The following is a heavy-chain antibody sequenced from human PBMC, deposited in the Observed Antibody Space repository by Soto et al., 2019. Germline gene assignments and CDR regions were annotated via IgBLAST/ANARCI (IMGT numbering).Heavy chain of an antibody. Sequence: ASVKVSCKASGYTFTSYYMHCVRQAPGQGLEWMGIINPSGGSTGYAQKFQGRVTMTRDTSTSTVYMELSSLRSEDTAVYYCARAGITMVRGDPGTYYYYGMDVWGQGTTVTVSS. V-gene: IGHV1-46*01. CDR2: INPSGGST. J-gene: IGHJ6*02. CDR3: ARAGITMVRGDPGTYYYYGMDV. D-gene: IGHD3-10*01. CDR1: GYTFTSYY.